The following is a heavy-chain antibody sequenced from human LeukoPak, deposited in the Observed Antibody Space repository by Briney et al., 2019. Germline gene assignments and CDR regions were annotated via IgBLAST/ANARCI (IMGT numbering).Heavy chain of an antibody. Sequence: GGSLRLSCAASGFTFSSYDMHWVRQATGKGLEWVSAIGTAGDTYYPGSVKGRFTISRENAKNSLYLQMNSLRAGDTAVYYCARDYHDILTGYTYGMDVWGQGTTVTVSS. CDR2: IGTAGDT. J-gene: IGHJ6*02. V-gene: IGHV3-13*01. D-gene: IGHD3-9*01. CDR3: ARDYHDILTGYTYGMDV. CDR1: GFTFSSYD.